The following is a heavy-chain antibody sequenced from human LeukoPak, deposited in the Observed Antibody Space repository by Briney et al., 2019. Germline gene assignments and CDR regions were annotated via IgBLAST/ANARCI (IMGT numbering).Heavy chain of an antibody. CDR1: GYTFTSYY. J-gene: IGHJ6*03. Sequence: ASVKVSCKASGYTFTSYYMHWVRQAPGQGLEWMGIINPSGGSTSYAQKFQGRVTITADESTSTAYMELSSLRSEDTAVYYCARSRDDILTGYIYYYYMDVWGKGTTVTVSS. CDR2: INPSGGST. V-gene: IGHV1-46*01. D-gene: IGHD3-9*01. CDR3: ARSRDDILTGYIYYYYMDV.